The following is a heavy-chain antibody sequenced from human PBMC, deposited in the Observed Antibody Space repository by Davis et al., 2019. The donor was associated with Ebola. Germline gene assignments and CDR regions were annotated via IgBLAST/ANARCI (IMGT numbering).Heavy chain of an antibody. CDR1: GGSVSSGSYY. Sequence: PSETLSLTCTVSGGSVSSGSYYWSWIRQPPGKGLEWIGYIYYSGSTNYNPSLKSRVTISADTSKNQFSLKLSSVTAADTAVYYCARGDLMITFGGVIVIRSLDFWGQGTLVIVSS. D-gene: IGHD3-16*02. CDR3: ARGDLMITFGGVIVIRSLDF. J-gene: IGHJ4*02. V-gene: IGHV4-61*01. CDR2: IYYSGST.